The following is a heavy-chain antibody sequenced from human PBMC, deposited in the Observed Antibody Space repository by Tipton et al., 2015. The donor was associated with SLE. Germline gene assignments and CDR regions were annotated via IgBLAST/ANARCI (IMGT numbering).Heavy chain of an antibody. Sequence: TLSLTCTVSGGSITSSSDWTWIRQPPGRGLEWIGYIYYSGSSNYNPSLRSRVTMSVDTSKTQFSLKLNSLTAADTAVYYCARVVAVAGIHYYSVDIWGQGTTVTVSS. CDR3: ARVVAVAGIHYYSVDI. CDR2: IYYSGSS. CDR1: GGSITSSSD. D-gene: IGHD6-19*01. J-gene: IGHJ6*02. V-gene: IGHV4-59*12.